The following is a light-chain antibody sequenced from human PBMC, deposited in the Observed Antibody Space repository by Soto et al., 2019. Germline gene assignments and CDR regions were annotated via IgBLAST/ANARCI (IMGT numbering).Light chain of an antibody. J-gene: IGKJ5*01. CDR2: GAS. CDR3: QQYENSPIT. Sequence: ILLTQSPCILSLSPGERASLSCWASQSITSSFLAWYQQKPGHAPSLLIYGASSGATGIPDRFSGTGSETDFTLTINRLEHEDFAVYYCQQYENSPITFGQGTRWRL. CDR1: QSITSSF. V-gene: IGKV3-20*01.